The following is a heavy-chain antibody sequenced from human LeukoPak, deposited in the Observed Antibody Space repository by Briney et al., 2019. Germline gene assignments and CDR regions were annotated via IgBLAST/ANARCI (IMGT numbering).Heavy chain of an antibody. D-gene: IGHD1-26*01. CDR3: ARVVGATAGIIRFDA. CDR2: MNPNSGNT. CDR1: GYTFTSND. J-gene: IGHJ5*02. Sequence: ASVKVSCKASGYTFTSNDINWVRQATGQGLEWMGWMNPNSGNTGYAQKFQGRVTITRDTSITTAYMETSSLRSEDTAVYYCARVVGATAGIIRFDAWGQGTLVTVSS. V-gene: IGHV1-8*01.